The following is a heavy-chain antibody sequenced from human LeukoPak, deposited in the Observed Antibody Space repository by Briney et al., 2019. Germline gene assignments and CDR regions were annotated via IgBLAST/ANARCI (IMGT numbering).Heavy chain of an antibody. V-gene: IGHV6-1*01. CDR3: ARFLGIGSQRYYFDS. D-gene: IGHD6-19*01. CDR2: TYYRAKWYH. J-gene: IGHJ4*02. Sequence: SQTLSLTCAISGDTVSSNSAAWSWIRQSPSRGLEWLGRTYYRAKWYHDYAVSVRSRVTVNPDTSKNQFSLQLNSVTPEDTAVYYCARFLGIGSQRYYFDSWGQGTLVTVSS. CDR1: GDTVSSNSAA.